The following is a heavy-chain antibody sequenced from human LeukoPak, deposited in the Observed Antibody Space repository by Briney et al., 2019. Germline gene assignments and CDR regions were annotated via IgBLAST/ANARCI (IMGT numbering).Heavy chain of an antibody. CDR3: ARSGVPYYYYYMDV. V-gene: IGHV3-7*01. CDR1: GFTFSSYW. D-gene: IGHD6-25*01. J-gene: IGHJ6*03. Sequence: GSLGLSCAASGFTFSSYWMSWVRQAPGKGLEWVANIKQDGSEKYYVDSVKGRFTISRDNAKNSLYLQMNSLRAEDTAVYYCARSGVPYYYYYMDVWGKGTTVTVSS. CDR2: IKQDGSEK.